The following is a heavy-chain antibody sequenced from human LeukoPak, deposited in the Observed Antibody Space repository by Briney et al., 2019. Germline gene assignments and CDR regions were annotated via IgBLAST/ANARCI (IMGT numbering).Heavy chain of an antibody. CDR2: MNPNSGNT. J-gene: IGHJ4*02. D-gene: IGHD3-3*01. V-gene: IGHV1-8*01. CDR1: GYTFTSYD. CDR3: ATGSGYHVDY. Sequence: ASVKVSCKASGYTFTSYDINWVRQATGQGLEWMGWMNPNSGNTGYAQKFQGRVTVTRNTSISTAYMELSRLRSDDTAVYYCATGSGYHVDYWGQGTLVTVSS.